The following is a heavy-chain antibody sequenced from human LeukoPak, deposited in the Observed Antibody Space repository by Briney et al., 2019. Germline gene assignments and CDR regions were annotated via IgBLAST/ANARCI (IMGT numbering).Heavy chain of an antibody. D-gene: IGHD6-6*01. Sequence: SQTLSLTCTVSGGSISSGSYYWSWIRQPAGQGLEWIVRIYTSGSTNYNPSLKSRVTITVDTSKNQFSLKMSSVAAAATAFYSWARGGFHPEQRVPPLTWVDPWGQGTLFTVSS. CDR1: GGSISSGSYY. CDR2: IYTSGST. V-gene: IGHV4-61*02. CDR3: ARGGFHPEQRVPPLTWVDP. J-gene: IGHJ5*02.